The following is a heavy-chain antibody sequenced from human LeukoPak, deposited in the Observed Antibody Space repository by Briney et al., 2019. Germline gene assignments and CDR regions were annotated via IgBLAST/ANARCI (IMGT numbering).Heavy chain of an antibody. Sequence: PGRSLRVSCATSGFTFSSYGMHWVRQAPGKGLEWVASISYDGSNTHYEDSVRGRFTVSRDNSNNTMYLQMNSLRTEDTAVYYCAREDGLSGRERGGFDPWGQGSLVTVSS. CDR3: AREDGLSGRERGGFDP. J-gene: IGHJ5*02. CDR1: GFTFSSYG. CDR2: ISYDGSNT. V-gene: IGHV3-33*01. D-gene: IGHD2-15*01.